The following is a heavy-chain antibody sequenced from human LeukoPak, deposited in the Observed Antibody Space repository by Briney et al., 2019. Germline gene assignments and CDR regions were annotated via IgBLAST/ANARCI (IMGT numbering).Heavy chain of an antibody. CDR2: IYSGGST. V-gene: IGHV3-53*01. CDR3: ARARFSGYYFDY. J-gene: IGHJ4*02. Sequence: GGSLRLSCAASGFTVSSKDMTWVRQAPGKGLEWVSVIYSGGSTYYADSVKGRFTISRDNAKNSLYLQMNSLRAEDTAVYYCARARFSGYYFDYWGQGTLVTVSS. D-gene: IGHD6-19*01. CDR1: GFTVSSKD.